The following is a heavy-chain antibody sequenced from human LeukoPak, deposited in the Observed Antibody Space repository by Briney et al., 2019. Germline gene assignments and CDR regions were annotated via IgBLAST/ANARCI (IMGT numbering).Heavy chain of an antibody. Sequence: GGSLRLSCTASGFTFGDYAMSWVRQAPGKGLEWVGFIRSKAYGGTTEYAASVKGRFTISRDDSKSIAYLQMNSLKTEDTAVYYCTREGSVRARYYYYYGMDVWGRGTTVTVSS. CDR3: TREGSVRARYYYYYGMDV. V-gene: IGHV3-49*04. CDR2: IRSKAYGGTT. J-gene: IGHJ6*02. D-gene: IGHD6-6*01. CDR1: GFTFGDYA.